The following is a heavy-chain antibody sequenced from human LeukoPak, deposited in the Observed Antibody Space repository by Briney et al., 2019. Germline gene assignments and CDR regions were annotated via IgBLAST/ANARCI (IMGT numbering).Heavy chain of an antibody. D-gene: IGHD3-3*01. Sequence: SQTLSLTCTVSGGSISSGSYYWRWIRQPAGKGLEWIGRIYTSGSTNYNPSLKSRVTISVDTSKNQFSLKLSSVTAADTAVYYCARATEGYDFWSGYYNYFDYWGQGTLVTVSS. CDR2: IYTSGST. V-gene: IGHV4-61*02. J-gene: IGHJ4*02. CDR1: GGSISSGSYY. CDR3: ARATEGYDFWSGYYNYFDY.